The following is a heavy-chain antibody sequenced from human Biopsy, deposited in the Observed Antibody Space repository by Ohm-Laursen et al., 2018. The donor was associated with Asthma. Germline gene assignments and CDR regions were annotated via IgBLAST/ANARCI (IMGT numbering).Heavy chain of an antibody. CDR1: GFTFSSYG. CDR3: ARGKTWGRSYYFDY. Sequence: SLRLSCAASGFTFSSYGMHWVRQAPGKGLEWVAVIWYDGSNKYYADSVKGRFTISRDNSKNTLYLQVNSLRGDDTAVYYCARGKTWGRSYYFDYWGQGTLVTVSS. CDR2: IWYDGSNK. D-gene: IGHD6-6*01. J-gene: IGHJ4*02. V-gene: IGHV3-33*01.